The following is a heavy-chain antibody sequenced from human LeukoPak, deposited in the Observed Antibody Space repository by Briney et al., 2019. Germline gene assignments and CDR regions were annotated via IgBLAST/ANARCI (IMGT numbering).Heavy chain of an antibody. CDR2: IKEDGSEK. V-gene: IGHV3-7*01. CDR3: ARGGSLDL. D-gene: IGHD3-16*01. J-gene: IGHJ2*01. Sequence: GGSLRLSCAASGFTLSRNWVTWVRQAPGKGLEWVANIKEDGSEKNYMDSVKGRFTISRDNAKNSLYLQMNSLRAEDTAVYYCARGGSLDLWGRGTLVTVSS. CDR1: GFTLSRNW.